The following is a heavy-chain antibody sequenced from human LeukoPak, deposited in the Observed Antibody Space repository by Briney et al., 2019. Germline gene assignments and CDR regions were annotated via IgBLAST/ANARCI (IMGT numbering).Heavy chain of an antibody. CDR3: ARDSSSWYFRFDP. V-gene: IGHV3-11*04. Sequence: GGSLRLSCAASGFTFSDYYMSWIRQAPGKGLEWVSYISSSGSTIYYADSVKGRFTISRDNAKNSLYLQMNSLRAEDTAVYYCARDSSSWYFRFDPWGQGTLVTVSS. J-gene: IGHJ5*02. CDR1: GFTFSDYY. CDR2: ISSSGSTI. D-gene: IGHD6-13*01.